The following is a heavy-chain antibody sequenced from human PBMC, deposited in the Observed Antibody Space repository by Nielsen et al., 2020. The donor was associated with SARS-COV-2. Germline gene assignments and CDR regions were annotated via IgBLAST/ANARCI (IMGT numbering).Heavy chain of an antibody. V-gene: IGHV1-18*01. CDR2: ISAYNGNT. CDR3: ARDGIRGITEYFDL. CDR1: GYTFTSYD. J-gene: IGHJ2*01. D-gene: IGHD3-3*01. Sequence: ASVKVSCKASGYTFTSYDINWVRQAPGQGLEWMGWISAYNGNTNYAQKLQGRVTMTTDTSTSTAYMELRSLRSDDTAVYYCARDGIRGITEYFDLWGRGTLVTVSS.